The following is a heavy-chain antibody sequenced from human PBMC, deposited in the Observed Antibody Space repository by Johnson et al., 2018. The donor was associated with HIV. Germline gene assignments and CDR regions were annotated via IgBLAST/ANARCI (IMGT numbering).Heavy chain of an antibody. D-gene: IGHD6-13*01. CDR3: AKDERAAAGTRGLDAFDS. CDR2: IKSDGSYT. J-gene: IGHJ3*02. CDR1: GFTFDDYA. Sequence: VQLVESGGGLVQPGRSLRLSCAASGFTFDDYAMHWVRQAPGKGLEWVSRIKSDGSYTSYADSVKGRFTISRDNAKNTLYLQMDSLRAEDTAVYYCAKDERAAAGTRGLDAFDSWGQGTMVTVSS. V-gene: IGHV3-9*01.